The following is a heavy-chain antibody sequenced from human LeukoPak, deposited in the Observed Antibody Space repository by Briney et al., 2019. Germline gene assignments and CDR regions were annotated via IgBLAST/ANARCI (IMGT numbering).Heavy chain of an antibody. V-gene: IGHV3-21*01. CDR3: ARGRGYEFDAFDI. CDR2: ISSSSSYI. Sequence: GGSLRLSCAASGFTFSSYSTTWVRQAPGKGLEWVSSISSSSSYIYYADSVKGRFTISRDNAKNSLYLQMNSLRTEDTAVYYCARGRGYEFDAFDIWGQGTMVTVSS. J-gene: IGHJ3*02. CDR1: GFTFSSYS. D-gene: IGHD5-12*01.